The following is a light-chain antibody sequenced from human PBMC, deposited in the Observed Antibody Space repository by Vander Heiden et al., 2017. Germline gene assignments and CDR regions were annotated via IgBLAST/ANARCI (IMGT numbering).Light chain of an antibody. CDR2: IAS. V-gene: IGKV1-39*01. Sequence: DTQMTQSPSSLSASLGDRVPITCRTSQSIGVYLNWYQQKPGKAPNLLIYIASSVQTGVPPRFSGSGSGIDFTLTISRLQPEDSATYYCQQTYTTPQTFGGGTKVEIK. J-gene: IGKJ4*01. CDR3: QQTYTTPQT. CDR1: QSIGVY.